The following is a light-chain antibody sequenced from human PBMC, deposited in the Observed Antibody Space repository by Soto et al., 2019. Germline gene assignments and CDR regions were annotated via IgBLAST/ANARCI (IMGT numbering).Light chain of an antibody. CDR3: SVYASSITLV. CDR1: SSDVGGYDY. CDR2: DVS. J-gene: IGLJ2*01. Sequence: QSVLTQPASVSGSPGQSITISCTGTSSDVGGYDYVSWYQQHPGKAPKLLIFDVSKRPSGVSYRYSSSTFGNTTALTISGLDAEDDAYDYGSVYASSITLVFGRGTKVTV. V-gene: IGLV2-14*01.